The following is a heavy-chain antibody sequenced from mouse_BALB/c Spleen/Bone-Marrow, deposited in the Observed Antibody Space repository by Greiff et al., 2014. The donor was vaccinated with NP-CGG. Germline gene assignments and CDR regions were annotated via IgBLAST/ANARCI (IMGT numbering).Heavy chain of an antibody. CDR3: ARTMIRGYFDV. Sequence: VQLQQSGADLMKPGASIKISCKATGYTFSSDWIEWVKQRPGHGLEWIGEILPGSGSTNYNEKFKGKATFTADTSSNTAYMQLSSLTSGDSAVYYCARTMIRGYFDVWGAGTTVTVSS. V-gene: IGHV1-9*01. D-gene: IGHD2-4*01. CDR2: ILPGSGST. J-gene: IGHJ1*01. CDR1: GYTFSSDW.